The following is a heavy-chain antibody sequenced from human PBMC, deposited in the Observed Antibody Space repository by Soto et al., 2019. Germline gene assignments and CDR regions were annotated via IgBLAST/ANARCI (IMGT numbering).Heavy chain of an antibody. D-gene: IGHD6-6*01. V-gene: IGHV3-30*18. Sequence: GGSLRLSCAASGFTFSSYGMHWVRQAPGKGLEWVAVISYDGSNKYYADSVKGRFTISRDNSKNTLYLQMNSLRAEDTAVYYCAKDRRRIAARPGKYYYYGMDVWGQGTTVTVSS. J-gene: IGHJ6*02. CDR2: ISYDGSNK. CDR1: GFTFSSYG. CDR3: AKDRRRIAARPGKYYYYGMDV.